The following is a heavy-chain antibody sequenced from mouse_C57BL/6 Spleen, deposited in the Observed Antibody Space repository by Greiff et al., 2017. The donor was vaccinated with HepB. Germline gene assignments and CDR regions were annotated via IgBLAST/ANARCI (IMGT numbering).Heavy chain of an antibody. D-gene: IGHD2-1*01. J-gene: IGHJ1*03. Sequence: QVQLQQSGAELVKPGASVKISCKASGYAFSSYWMNWVKQRPGKGLEWIGQIYPGAGDTNYNGKFKGKATLTADKSSSTAYMPLSSLTSEDSAVYISARLVCNCGCFDDWGTGTTVTVSS. CDR2: IYPGAGDT. CDR3: ARLVCNCGCFDD. V-gene: IGHV1-80*01. CDR1: GYAFSSYW.